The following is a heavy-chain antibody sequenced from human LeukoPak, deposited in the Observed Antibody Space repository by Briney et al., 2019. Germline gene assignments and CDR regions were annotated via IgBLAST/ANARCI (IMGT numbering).Heavy chain of an antibody. J-gene: IGHJ4*02. CDR2: IYYSGST. CDR3: ARDSEVSSGWYPFDY. V-gene: IGHV4-59*01. CDR1: GGSISTYY. Sequence: SETLFLTCTVSGGSISTYYWSWIRQPPGKGLEWIGYIYYSGSTNYNPSLKSRVTISLDTSKNQFSLKLSSVTAADTAVYYCARDSEVSSGWYPFDYWGQGTLVTVSS. D-gene: IGHD6-19*01.